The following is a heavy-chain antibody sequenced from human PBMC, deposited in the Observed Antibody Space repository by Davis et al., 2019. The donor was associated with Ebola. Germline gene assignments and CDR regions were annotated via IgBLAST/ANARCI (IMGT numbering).Heavy chain of an antibody. Sequence: SGPTLVKPTQSLTLTCTVSGFSLSTSAVGVGWIRQPPGKALEWLATIYWDDDTRHSPSLRSRLTITKDTSKNQVVLSMTNMDPVDTATYYCAHKAYGSLSNWFGPWGQGTLVTVSS. CDR1: GFSLSTSAVG. V-gene: IGHV2-5*02. CDR3: AHKAYGSLSNWFGP. D-gene: IGHD4-17*01. CDR2: IYWDDDT. J-gene: IGHJ5*02.